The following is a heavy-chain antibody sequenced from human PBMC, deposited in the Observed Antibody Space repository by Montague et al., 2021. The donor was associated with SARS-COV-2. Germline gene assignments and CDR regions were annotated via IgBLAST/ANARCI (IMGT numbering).Heavy chain of an antibody. V-gene: IGHV4-59*01. CDR2: IYNSGST. D-gene: IGHD6-13*01. J-gene: IGHJ3*02. CDR3: ARVGRGSSWYEVAFDI. Sequence: SETLSLTCTASGGSISRYPWTWIRQPPGKGLEWIGYIYNSGSTNYNPSLTSRVTISVDTSKNQFSLKLSSVAAADTAVYYCARVGRGSSWYEVAFDIWGQGTMVTVSS. CDR1: GGSISRYP.